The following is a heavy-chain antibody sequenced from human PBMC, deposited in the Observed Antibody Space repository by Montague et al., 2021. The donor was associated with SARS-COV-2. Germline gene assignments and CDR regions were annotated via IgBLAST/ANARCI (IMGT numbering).Heavy chain of an antibody. CDR2: FYSVGST. CDR1: GASVGSSD. CDR3: ARETMTADAFDI. D-gene: IGHD1-14*01. Sequence: SETLSLTCTVSGASVGSSDWGWIRQPPGKGLEWIGYFYSVGSTNYNPSLKSRATISGDTSKNQFSLKVRSVTAADTAVYYCARETMTADAFDIWGQGTMVTVSS. V-gene: IGHV4-59*02. J-gene: IGHJ3*02.